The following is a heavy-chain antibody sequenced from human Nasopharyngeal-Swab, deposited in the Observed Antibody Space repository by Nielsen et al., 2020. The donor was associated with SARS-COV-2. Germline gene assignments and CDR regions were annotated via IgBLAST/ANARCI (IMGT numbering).Heavy chain of an antibody. CDR1: GGSFSGYY. V-gene: IGHV4-34*01. CDR2: INHSGST. J-gene: IGHJ5*02. CDR3: ARLAKNWFDP. Sequence: GSLRLSCAVYGGSFSGYYWSWIRQPPGKGLEWIGEINHSGSTNYNPSLKSRVTISVDTSKNQFSLKLSSVTAADTAVYYCARLAKNWFDPWGQGTLVTVSS.